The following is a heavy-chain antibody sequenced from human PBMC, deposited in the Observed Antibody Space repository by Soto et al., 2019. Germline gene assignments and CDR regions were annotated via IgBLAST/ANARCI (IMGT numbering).Heavy chain of an antibody. J-gene: IGHJ3*02. Sequence: GGSLRLSCAASGFTFSSYSMNWVRQAPGKGLEWVSYISSSSCTIYYADSVKGRFTISRDNAKNSLYLQMNSLRDEDTAVYYCASGTYYDILTGYSDDAFDIWGQGTMVTVSS. V-gene: IGHV3-48*02. CDR1: GFTFSSYS. CDR3: ASGTYYDILTGYSDDAFDI. CDR2: ISSSSCTI. D-gene: IGHD3-9*01.